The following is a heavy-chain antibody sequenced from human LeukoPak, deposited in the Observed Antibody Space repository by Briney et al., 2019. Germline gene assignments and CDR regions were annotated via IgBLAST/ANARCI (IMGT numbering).Heavy chain of an antibody. Sequence: PGGSLRLSCAASGFTFSSYSMNWVRQAPGKGLEWVSSISSTSIYKYYADSVKGRFTISRDKAKDSLFLQMKSLRAEDTAIYYCARDPRIYCTNGTCRDDYFDNWGQGTLVTVSS. V-gene: IGHV3-21*01. D-gene: IGHD2-8*01. CDR3: ARDPRIYCTNGTCRDDYFDN. CDR1: GFTFSSYS. J-gene: IGHJ4*02. CDR2: ISSTSIYK.